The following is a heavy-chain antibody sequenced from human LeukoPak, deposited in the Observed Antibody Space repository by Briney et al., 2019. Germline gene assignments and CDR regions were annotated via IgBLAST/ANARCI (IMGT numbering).Heavy chain of an antibody. J-gene: IGHJ4*02. CDR3: AKGGDGYNNGRPRYYFDY. V-gene: IGHV3-66*01. CDR1: EFSVGSNY. Sequence: PGGSLRLSCAASEFSVGSNYMTWVRQAPGKGLEWVSLIYSGGSTYYADSVKGRFTISRHNSKNTLYLQMNSLRAENTAVYYCAKGGDGYNNGRPRYYFDYWGQGTLVTVSS. CDR2: IYSGGST. D-gene: IGHD5-18*01.